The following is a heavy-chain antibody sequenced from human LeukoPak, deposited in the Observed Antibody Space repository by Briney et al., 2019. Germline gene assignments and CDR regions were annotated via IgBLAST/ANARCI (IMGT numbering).Heavy chain of an antibody. J-gene: IGHJ6*02. CDR1: GFTFSSYA. CDR3: ARKIMITFGGVIVPYYGMDV. CDR2: ISYDGSNK. V-gene: IGHV3-30-3*01. D-gene: IGHD3-16*02. Sequence: GRSLRLSCAASGFTFSSYAMHWVRQAPGKGLEWVAVISYDGSNKYYADSVKGRFTISRDNSKNTLYLQMNSLRAEDTAVYYCARKIMITFGGVIVPYYGMDVWGQGTLVTVSS.